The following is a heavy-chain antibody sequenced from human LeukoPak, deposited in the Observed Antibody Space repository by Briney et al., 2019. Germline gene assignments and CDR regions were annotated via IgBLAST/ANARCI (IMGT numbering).Heavy chain of an antibody. V-gene: IGHV3-49*03. D-gene: IGHD3-3*01. Sequence: GGSLRLSCTASGFTFGDYAMSWFRQAPGKGLEWVGFIRSKAYGGTTEYAASVKGRFTISRDDSKSIAYLQMNSLKTEDTAVYYCTRGPGVTIFGELGYYFDYWGQGTLVTVSS. CDR2: IRSKAYGGTT. CDR3: TRGPGVTIFGELGYYFDY. CDR1: GFTFGDYA. J-gene: IGHJ4*02.